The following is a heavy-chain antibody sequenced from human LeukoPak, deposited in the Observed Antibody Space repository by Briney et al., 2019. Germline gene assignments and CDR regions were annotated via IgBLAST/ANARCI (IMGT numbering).Heavy chain of an antibody. CDR1: GFTFSSYA. D-gene: IGHD6-19*01. J-gene: IGHJ4*02. CDR2: ISGSGGST. Sequence: PGGSLRLSCAASGFTFSSYAMSWVSQAPGKGLEWLSAISGSGGSTYYADSVKGWFTISRDNSKNTLDLQMNNLRAEDTAIYYCAKDSLGQWLGLSYFDYWGQGTLVTVSS. CDR3: AKDSLGQWLGLSYFDY. V-gene: IGHV3-23*01.